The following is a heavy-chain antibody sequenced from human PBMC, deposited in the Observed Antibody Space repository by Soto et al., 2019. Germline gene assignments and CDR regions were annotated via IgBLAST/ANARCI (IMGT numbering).Heavy chain of an antibody. Sequence: SSVKVSCKASGYTFSSYAMHWVRQAPGQRLEWMGWINAGYGNTKSSQKFQDRVTISRDTSASTAYMELTSLRSEDTAVYYCARDTGDGAFDFWGQRTLVTVSS. J-gene: IGHJ4*02. D-gene: IGHD7-27*01. CDR3: ARDTGDGAFDF. CDR1: GYTFSSYA. V-gene: IGHV1-3*01. CDR2: INAGYGNT.